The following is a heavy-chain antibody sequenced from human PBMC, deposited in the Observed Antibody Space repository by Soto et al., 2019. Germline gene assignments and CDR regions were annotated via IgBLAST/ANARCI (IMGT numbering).Heavy chain of an antibody. J-gene: IGHJ3*02. Sequence: EVQLVESGGGLVKPGGSLRLSCAASGVTFSNAWMNWVRQAPGKGLEWVGRIKSKTDGGTTDYAAPVKGRFTISRDDSKNRLYLQMNSLKTEDSAVYYCTTEGVGDAFDIWGQGTMVTVSS. CDR3: TTEGVGDAFDI. D-gene: IGHD3-16*01. CDR2: IKSKTDGGTT. V-gene: IGHV3-15*07. CDR1: GVTFSNAW.